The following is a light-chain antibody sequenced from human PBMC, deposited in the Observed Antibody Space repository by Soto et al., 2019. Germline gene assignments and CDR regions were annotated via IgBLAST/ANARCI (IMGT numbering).Light chain of an antibody. J-gene: IGLJ2*01. CDR3: CSYAIGFTLL. CDR2: DVS. CDR1: SSDVGGYNY. V-gene: IGLV2-11*01. Sequence: QSVLTQPRSVAGSPGQSVTISCTGTSSDVGGYNYVSWYQQHPGKAPKLMIYDVSKRPSGVPDRFSGSKSGNTASLTISGLQAEDEAGYYCCSYAIGFTLLFGGGTKLTVL.